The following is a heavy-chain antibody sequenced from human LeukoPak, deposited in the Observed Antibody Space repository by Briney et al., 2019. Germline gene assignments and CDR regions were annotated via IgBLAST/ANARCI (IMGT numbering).Heavy chain of an antibody. V-gene: IGHV4-4*07. CDR2: IYTSGST. D-gene: IGHD3-22*01. J-gene: IGHJ4*02. Sequence: SETLSLTCTVSGGSISSYHWSWIRQPAGKGLEWIGRIYTSGSTNYNPSLKSRVTMSVDTSKNQFSLKLSSVTAADTAVYYCARDSGDYYDSSGAIDYWGQGTLVTVSS. CDR3: ARDSGDYYDSSGAIDY. CDR1: GGSISSYH.